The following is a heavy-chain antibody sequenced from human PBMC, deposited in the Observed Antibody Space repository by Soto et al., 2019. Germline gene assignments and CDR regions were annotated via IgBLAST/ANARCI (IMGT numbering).Heavy chain of an antibody. CDR1: GFTFSSYG. CDR3: AREAALGNGGWFDP. Sequence: QVQLVESGGGVVQPGRSLRLSCAASGFTFSSYGMHWVRQAPGKGLEWVAVIWYDGSNKYYADSVKGRFTISRDNSKNTLYLQMNSLRAEDTAVYYCAREAALGNGGWFDPWGQGTLVTVSS. D-gene: IGHD7-27*01. CDR2: IWYDGSNK. V-gene: IGHV3-33*01. J-gene: IGHJ5*02.